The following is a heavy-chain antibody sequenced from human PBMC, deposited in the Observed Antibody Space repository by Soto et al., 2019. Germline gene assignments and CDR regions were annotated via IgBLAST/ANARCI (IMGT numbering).Heavy chain of an antibody. Sequence: QVQLVESGAEVKKPGASVKVSCKASGYTFTSYAMHWVRQAPGHRLEWMGWINAGNGNTKYSQKFQGRVTITRDISASTAYMELSSLRSEDTAVYYCAKGYCSGGSCRPYYYYGMDVWGQGTTVTVSS. CDR3: AKGYCSGGSCRPYYYYGMDV. V-gene: IGHV1-3*01. CDR1: GYTFTSYA. CDR2: INAGNGNT. D-gene: IGHD2-15*01. J-gene: IGHJ6*02.